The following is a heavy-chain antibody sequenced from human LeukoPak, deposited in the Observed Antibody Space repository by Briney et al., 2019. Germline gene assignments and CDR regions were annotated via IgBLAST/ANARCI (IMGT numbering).Heavy chain of an antibody. Sequence: GGSLRLSCAASGFTFSSYSMNWVRQAPGKGLEWVSSISSSSSYIYYADSVKGRFTISRDNAKNSLYLQMNSLRAEDTAVYYCARESTYYDYVWGRRHYYMDVWGKGTTVTVSS. D-gene: IGHD3-16*01. V-gene: IGHV3-21*01. CDR3: ARESTYYDYVWGRRHYYMDV. CDR1: GFTFSSYS. CDR2: ISSSSSYI. J-gene: IGHJ6*03.